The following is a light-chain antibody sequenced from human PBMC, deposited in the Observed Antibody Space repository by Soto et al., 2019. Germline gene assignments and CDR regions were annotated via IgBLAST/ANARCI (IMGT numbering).Light chain of an antibody. CDR2: KAS. J-gene: IGKJ4*01. CDR3: QQYNSYSTT. V-gene: IGKV1-5*03. CDR1: QSISSW. Sequence: DIQMTQSPSTLSASVGDRVTITCRASQSISSWLAWYQQKPGKAPKLLIYKASSLESGVPSRFSGSGSGTEFTLTISSLQPDDFATSYCQQYNSYSTTFGGGTKVDIK.